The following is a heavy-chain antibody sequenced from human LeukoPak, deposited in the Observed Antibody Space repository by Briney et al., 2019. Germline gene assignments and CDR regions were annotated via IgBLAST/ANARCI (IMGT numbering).Heavy chain of an antibody. V-gene: IGHV4-61*02. Sequence: SETLSLTCTVSGGSISSGSYYWRWIRQPAGKGLEWIGRIYTSGSTNYNPSLKSRVTISVDTSKNQFSLKLSSVTAADTAVYYCARHLVHRFGSLGGGYYFDYWGQGTLVTVSS. CDR2: IYTSGST. CDR1: GGSISSGSYY. D-gene: IGHD1-26*01. J-gene: IGHJ4*02. CDR3: ARHLVHRFGSLGGGYYFDY.